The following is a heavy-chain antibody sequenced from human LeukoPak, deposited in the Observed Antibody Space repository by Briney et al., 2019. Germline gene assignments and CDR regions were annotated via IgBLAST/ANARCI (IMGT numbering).Heavy chain of an antibody. V-gene: IGHV3-30-3*01. J-gene: IGHJ5*02. Sequence: GGSLRLSSAASGFTFSSYAMHWVRQAPGKGLEWVAVISYDGSNKYYADSVKGRFTISRDNSKNTLYLQMNSLRAEDTAVYYCARDSYYYGSGSSPPWFDPWGQGTLVTVSS. CDR1: GFTFSSYA. CDR2: ISYDGSNK. CDR3: ARDSYYYGSGSSPPWFDP. D-gene: IGHD3-10*01.